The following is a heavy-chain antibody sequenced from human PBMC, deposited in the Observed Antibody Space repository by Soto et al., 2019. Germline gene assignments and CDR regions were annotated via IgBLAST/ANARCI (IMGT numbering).Heavy chain of an antibody. V-gene: IGHV3-21*01. Sequence: GGSLRLSCAASGFTFSSYSMNWVRQAPGKGLEWVSSISSSSSYIYYADSVKGRFTISRDNAKNSLYLQMNSLRAEDTAVYYCARVAYYDFWSGYLAAYYYGMDVWGQGTTVTVSS. CDR1: GFTFSSYS. CDR3: ARVAYYDFWSGYLAAYYYGMDV. J-gene: IGHJ6*02. D-gene: IGHD3-3*01. CDR2: ISSSSSYI.